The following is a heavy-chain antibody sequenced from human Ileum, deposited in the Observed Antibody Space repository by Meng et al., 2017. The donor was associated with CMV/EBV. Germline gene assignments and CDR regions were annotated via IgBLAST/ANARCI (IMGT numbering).Heavy chain of an antibody. J-gene: IGHJ5*02. Sequence: GGSLRLSCSASGFTFSGYWMTWVRQAPGKGPEFLATMNQDGSTRSYVDSVKGRFTISRDNAKNSLYLQMNSLRVEDTAMYYCARETNLGSWGQGTLVTVSS. CDR1: GFTFSGYW. V-gene: IGHV3-7*01. CDR2: MNQDGSTR. CDR3: ARETNLGS. D-gene: IGHD5-24*01.